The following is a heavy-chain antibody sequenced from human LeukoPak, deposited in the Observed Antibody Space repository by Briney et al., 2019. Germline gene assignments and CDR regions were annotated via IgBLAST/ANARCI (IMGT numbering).Heavy chain of an antibody. CDR1: GYTLTGYY. J-gene: IGHJ5*02. Sequence: ASVKVSCKASGYTLTGYYMHWVRPAPGQGPEWMGWINPNSGGTNYAQKFQGRVTMARDTSISTAYLELSRLRSDDTAVYYCARTHIVVVPAARRAWFDPWGQGTLVTVSS. D-gene: IGHD2-2*01. CDR3: ARTHIVVVPAARRAWFDP. CDR2: INPNSGGT. V-gene: IGHV1-2*02.